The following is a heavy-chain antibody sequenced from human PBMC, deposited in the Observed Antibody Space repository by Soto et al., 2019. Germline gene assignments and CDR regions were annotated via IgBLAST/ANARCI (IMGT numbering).Heavy chain of an antibody. J-gene: IGHJ4*02. V-gene: IGHV4-34*01. Sequence: PSETLSLTCAVYGGSFSGYYWSWIRQPPGKGLEWIGEINHSGSANYNPSLKSRVTISVDTSKNQFSLKLNSVTAADTTVYYCAGNIVATISSFDYRGQGTLVTVSS. CDR1: GGSFSGYY. CDR3: AGNIVATISSFDY. CDR2: INHSGSA. D-gene: IGHD5-12*01.